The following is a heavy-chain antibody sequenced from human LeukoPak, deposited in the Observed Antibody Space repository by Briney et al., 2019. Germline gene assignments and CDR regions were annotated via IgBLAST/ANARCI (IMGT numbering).Heavy chain of an antibody. Sequence: GGSLRLSCAASGFTFSNYAMSWVRQAPGKGLEWVSVISDSGGSIYYADSVKGRFTISRDNSKNTLHLQMNSLRADDTAVYYCAREVGYFDYWGQGTLVTVSS. D-gene: IGHD1-26*01. J-gene: IGHJ4*02. V-gene: IGHV3-23*01. CDR2: ISDSGGSI. CDR1: GFTFSNYA. CDR3: AREVGYFDY.